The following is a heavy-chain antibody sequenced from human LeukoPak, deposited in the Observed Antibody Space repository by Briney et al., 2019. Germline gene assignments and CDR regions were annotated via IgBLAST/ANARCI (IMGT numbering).Heavy chain of an antibody. V-gene: IGHV3-7*01. CDR3: ARDDMTYGDSVDY. CDR1: GFTFSSYW. CDR2: IKQDGSEK. Sequence: PGGSLRLSCAASGFTFSSYWMSWVRQAPGKGLEWVANIKQDGSEKYYVDSVKGRFTISRDNAKNSLYLQMNSLRAEDTAVYYCARDDMTYGDSVDYWGQGTLVTVSS. J-gene: IGHJ4*02. D-gene: IGHD4-17*01.